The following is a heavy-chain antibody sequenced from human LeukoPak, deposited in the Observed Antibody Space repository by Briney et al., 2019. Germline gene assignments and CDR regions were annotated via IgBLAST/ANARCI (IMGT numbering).Heavy chain of an antibody. CDR1: GGSFSGYY. J-gene: IGHJ4*02. Sequence: PSETLSLTCAVYGGSFSGYYWSRIRQPPGKGLEWIGEINHSGSTNYNPSLKSRVTISVDTSKNQFSLKLSSVTAADTAVYYCARGQGAKYYYDSSGYPYYFDYWGQGTLVTVSS. V-gene: IGHV4-34*01. CDR2: INHSGST. D-gene: IGHD3-22*01. CDR3: ARGQGAKYYYDSSGYPYYFDY.